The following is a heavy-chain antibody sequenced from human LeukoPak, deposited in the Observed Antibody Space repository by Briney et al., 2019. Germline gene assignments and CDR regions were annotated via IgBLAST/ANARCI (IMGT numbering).Heavy chain of an antibody. CDR3: ARDGRSGSYYYYMDV. D-gene: IGHD1-26*01. CDR1: GGSISSYY. Sequence: SETLSLTCTVSGGSISSYYWSWIRQPPGKGLEWIGYIYYSGSTNYNPSLKSRVTISVDTSKNQFSLKLSSVTAADTAVYYCARDGRSGSYYYYMDVWGKGTTVTVSS. J-gene: IGHJ6*03. V-gene: IGHV4-59*01. CDR2: IYYSGST.